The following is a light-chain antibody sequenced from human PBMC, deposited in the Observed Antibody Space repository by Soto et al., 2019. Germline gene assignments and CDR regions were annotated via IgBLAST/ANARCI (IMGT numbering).Light chain of an antibody. V-gene: IGKV3-15*01. J-gene: IGKJ2*01. CDR2: GAS. CDR3: QQYNNWPPYT. Sequence: EVVMTQSPATLSASPGERATLSCRASQSISGNLAWYQQRPGQAPRLLIYGASTMATGIPARFSGSGSGTEFALTISSLQSEDFAIYYCQQYNNWPPYTFGQGTKLEIK. CDR1: QSISGN.